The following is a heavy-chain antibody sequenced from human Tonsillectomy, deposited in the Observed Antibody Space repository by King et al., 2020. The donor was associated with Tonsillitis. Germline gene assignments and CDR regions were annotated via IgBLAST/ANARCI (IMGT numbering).Heavy chain of an antibody. CDR2: ISSSSSTI. CDR1: GVTFSSDS. V-gene: IGHV3-48*01. Sequence: VQLVESGGGLVQPGGSLRLSCAASGVTFSSDSMNWGRQAPGKGLEWVSYISSSSSTIYYADSVKGRLTIYRDNAKNSLYLQMNRLRAEDTAVYYCAREFWSGYYAGPNYYYYGMDVWGQGTTVTVSS. CDR3: AREFWSGYYAGPNYYYYGMDV. J-gene: IGHJ6*02. D-gene: IGHD3-3*01.